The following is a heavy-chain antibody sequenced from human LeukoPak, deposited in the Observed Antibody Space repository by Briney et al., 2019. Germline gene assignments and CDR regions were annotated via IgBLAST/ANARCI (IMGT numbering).Heavy chain of an antibody. D-gene: IGHD3-10*01. CDR2: IRSSGSGGST. J-gene: IGHJ4*02. Sequence: GGSLRLSCAASGFTFSSYEMNWVRQAPGKGLEWVSVIRSSGSGGSTYYADSVKGRFTVSRDNSKNTLYLQMSSLRAEDTAIYYCAGERFHGSGAPRFDYWGQGTLVTVSS. CDR3: AGERFHGSGAPRFDY. CDR1: GFTFSSYE. V-gene: IGHV3-23*01.